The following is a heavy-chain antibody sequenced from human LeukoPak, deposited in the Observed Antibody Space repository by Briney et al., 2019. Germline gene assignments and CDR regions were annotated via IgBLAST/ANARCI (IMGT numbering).Heavy chain of an antibody. D-gene: IGHD1-26*01. V-gene: IGHV3-9*01. CDR1: GFTFSSYA. Sequence: SLRLSCAASGFTFSSYAMSWVRQAPGKGLEWVSGISWNSGSIGYADSVKGRFTISRDNAKNSLYLQMNSLRAEDTALYYCAKDTSGLLYYFDYWGQGTLVTVSS. J-gene: IGHJ4*02. CDR2: ISWNSGSI. CDR3: AKDTSGLLYYFDY.